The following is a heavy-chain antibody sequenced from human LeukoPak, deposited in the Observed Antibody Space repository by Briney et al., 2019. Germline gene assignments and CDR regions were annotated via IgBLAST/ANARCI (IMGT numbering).Heavy chain of an antibody. V-gene: IGHV5-51*01. CDR3: ARRARFPPYGMDV. Sequence: PGGSLQISCQGSGSSFTSYWIGWVRPLPGKGLEWMGIIYPGDSDTRYSPSFQGQVTISADKSISTAYLQWSSLKASDTAMYYCARRARFPPYGMDVWGQGTTVTVSS. D-gene: IGHD3-10*01. CDR2: IYPGDSDT. J-gene: IGHJ6*02. CDR1: GSSFTSYW.